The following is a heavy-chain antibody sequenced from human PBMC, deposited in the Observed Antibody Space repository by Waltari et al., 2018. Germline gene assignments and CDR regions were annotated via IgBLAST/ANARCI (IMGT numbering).Heavy chain of an antibody. V-gene: IGHV3-7*01. Sequence: EVQLVESGGGLAQPGGSLRPPCAASGLRFSHYWMTGVRQASGKGPEWVANIKQDGSEKYYMDSVKGRFTISRDNAKNSLYLQMNNLRVEDTAVYYCTRGGRDSSWYWRDWGQGTLVTVSS. CDR2: IKQDGSEK. J-gene: IGHJ4*02. CDR3: TRGGRDSSWYWRD. D-gene: IGHD6-13*01. CDR1: GLRFSHYW.